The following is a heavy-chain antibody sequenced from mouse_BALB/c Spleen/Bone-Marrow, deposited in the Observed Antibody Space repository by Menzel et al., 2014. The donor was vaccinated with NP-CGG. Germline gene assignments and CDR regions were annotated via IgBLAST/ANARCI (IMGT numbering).Heavy chain of an antibody. CDR3: ARWLLRYYAMDD. CDR1: GYTFTSYW. J-gene: IGHJ4*01. D-gene: IGHD2-3*01. V-gene: IGHV1-69*02. CDR2: IDPSDSYT. Sequence: VQLQESGAELVKPGASAKLSCKASGYTFTSYWMHWVKQRPGQGLEWIGEIDPSDSYTNYNQKFKGKATLTVDKSSSTAYMQLSSLTSEDSAVYFCARWLLRYYAMDDWGQGTSVTVSS.